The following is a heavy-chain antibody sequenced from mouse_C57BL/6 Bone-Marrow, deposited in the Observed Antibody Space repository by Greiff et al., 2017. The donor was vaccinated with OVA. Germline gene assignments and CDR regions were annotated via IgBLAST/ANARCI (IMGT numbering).Heavy chain of an antibody. CDR2: ISSGSSTI. V-gene: IGHV5-17*01. Sequence: DVKLVESGGGLVKPGGSLKLSCAASGFTFSDYGMHWVRQAPEKGLEWVAYISSGSSTIYYADTVKGRFTISRDNAKNTLFLQMTSLRSEDTAMYYCARRYGNFWYFDVWGTGTTVTVSS. CDR3: ARRYGNFWYFDV. D-gene: IGHD2-10*02. CDR1: GFTFSDYG. J-gene: IGHJ1*03.